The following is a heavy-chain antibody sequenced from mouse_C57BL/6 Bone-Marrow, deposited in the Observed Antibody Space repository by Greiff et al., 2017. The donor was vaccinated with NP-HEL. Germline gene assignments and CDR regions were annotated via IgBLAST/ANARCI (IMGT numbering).Heavy chain of an antibody. D-gene: IGHD2-4*01. Sequence: EVQLVESGGGLVQPGGSMKLSCAASGFTFSDAWMDWVRQSPEKGLEWVAEIRNKANNHATYYAESVKGRFTISRDDSKSSVYLQMNSLRAEDTGIYYCTRLNDYDLYAMDYWGQGTSVTVSS. CDR1: GFTFSDAW. CDR3: TRLNDYDLYAMDY. V-gene: IGHV6-6*01. J-gene: IGHJ4*01. CDR2: IRNKANNHAT.